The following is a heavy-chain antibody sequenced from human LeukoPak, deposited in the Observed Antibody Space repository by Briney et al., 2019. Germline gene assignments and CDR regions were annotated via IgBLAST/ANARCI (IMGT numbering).Heavy chain of an antibody. V-gene: IGHV1-69*02. Sequence: SVKVSCKASGGTFSTYTINWVRQAPGQGLEWMGRIIPILGIANYAQKFQGRVTITADKSTSTAYMELSSLRSEDTAVYYCASDGSGSYNDAFDIWGQGTMVTVSS. CDR3: ASDGSGSYNDAFDI. CDR1: GGTFSTYT. CDR2: IIPILGIA. D-gene: IGHD1-26*01. J-gene: IGHJ3*02.